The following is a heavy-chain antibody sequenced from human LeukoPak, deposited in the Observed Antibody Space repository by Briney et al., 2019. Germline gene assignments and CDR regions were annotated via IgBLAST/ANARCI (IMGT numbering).Heavy chain of an antibody. D-gene: IGHD6-13*01. Sequence: GGSLRLSCAASGFTFSSYWMSWVRQAPGKGLEWVANIKEDGSEKYYVDSVKGRFTISRDNAKNSLYLQMNSLRDEDTAIYNCAREIGSAARGRWGQGTLVTVSS. CDR1: GFTFSSYW. CDR2: IKEDGSEK. CDR3: AREIGSAARGR. V-gene: IGHV3-7*05. J-gene: IGHJ4*02.